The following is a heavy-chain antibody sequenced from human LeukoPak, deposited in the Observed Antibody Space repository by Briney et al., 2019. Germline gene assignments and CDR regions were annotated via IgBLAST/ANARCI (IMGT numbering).Heavy chain of an antibody. Sequence: SETLSLTCAVYGGSFSGYYWSWIRQPAGKGLEWIGRIYTSGSTNYNPSLKSRVTISVDTSKNQFSLKLSSVTAADTAVYYCARGDGSGSHFRTHLDYWGQGTLVTVSS. D-gene: IGHD3-10*01. V-gene: IGHV4-59*10. CDR3: ARGDGSGSHFRTHLDY. CDR2: IYTSGST. CDR1: GGSFSGYY. J-gene: IGHJ4*02.